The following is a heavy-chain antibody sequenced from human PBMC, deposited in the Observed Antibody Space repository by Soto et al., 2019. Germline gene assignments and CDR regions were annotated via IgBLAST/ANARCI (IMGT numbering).Heavy chain of an antibody. V-gene: IGHV1-69*13. CDR3: ARSGDIVVVPAAISAFDI. D-gene: IGHD2-2*01. Sequence: ASVKVSCKASGGTFSSYAISWVRQAPGQGLEWMGGIIPIFGTANYAQKFQGRVTITADESTSTAYMELSSLRSEDTAVYYCARSGDIVVVPAAISAFDIWGQGTMVTVSS. J-gene: IGHJ3*02. CDR2: IIPIFGTA. CDR1: GGTFSSYA.